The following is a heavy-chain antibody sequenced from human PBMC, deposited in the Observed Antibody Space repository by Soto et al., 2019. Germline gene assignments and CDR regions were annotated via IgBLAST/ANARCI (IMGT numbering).Heavy chain of an antibody. CDR1: GFILNNYA. J-gene: IGHJ5*01. D-gene: IGHD6-19*01. CDR2: SSANGVRA. Sequence: EVQLLESGGGLVQPGGSLRLSCAGSGFILNNYAMSWVRQAPGKGLEWVAASSANGVRAYYADSVKGRFTISRDNSKNTLYLEMKNLGVEDTAAYCCAKDLGYSSNWYGFVSWGQEPRSPSPQ. CDR3: AKDLGYSSNWYGFVS. V-gene: IGHV3-23*01.